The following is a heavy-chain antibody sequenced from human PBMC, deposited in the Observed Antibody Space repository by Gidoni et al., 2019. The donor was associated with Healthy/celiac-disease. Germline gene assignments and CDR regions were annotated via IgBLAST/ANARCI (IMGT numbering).Heavy chain of an antibody. J-gene: IGHJ1*01. V-gene: IGHV3-21*01. CDR3: ASGIAAAGYWRKEYFQH. D-gene: IGHD6-13*01. Sequence: EVQLVDSGGGLVKPGGSLRLSCAASGFTFSSYIMNCVRQAPGKGLEWVSSISSSSSYIYYADSVKGRFTISRDNTKNSLYLQMNSLRAEDTAVYYCASGIAAAGYWRKEYFQHWGQGTLVTVSS. CDR2: ISSSSSYI. CDR1: GFTFSSYI.